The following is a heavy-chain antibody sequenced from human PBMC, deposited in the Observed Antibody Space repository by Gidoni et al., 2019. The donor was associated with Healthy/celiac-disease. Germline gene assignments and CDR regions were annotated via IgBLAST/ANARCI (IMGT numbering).Heavy chain of an antibody. CDR1: SLSAYY. CDR2: INHSGST. J-gene: IGHJ6*03. D-gene: IGHD2-2*02. Sequence: SLSAYYCPWIRQPPGKGVGWIGEINHSGSTNYNPSLKSRVTISVDTAKNQFSLKLSSVTAAETAVYYCARGDCSSTRCYSGHYYYYMDVWGKGTTVTVSS. V-gene: IGHV4-34*01. CDR3: ARGDCSSTRCYSGHYYYYMDV.